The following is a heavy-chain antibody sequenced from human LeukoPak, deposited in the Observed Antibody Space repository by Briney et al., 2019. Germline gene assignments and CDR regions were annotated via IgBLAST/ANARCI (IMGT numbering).Heavy chain of an antibody. Sequence: ASVKVSCKASGYTFTSYAMNWVRQAPGQRLEWMGWVNTNTGNPTYAQGFTGRFVFSLDTSVSTAYLQISSLKADDTAVYYCATTPYGSSGYPLYYYGLDVWGQGTTVTVS. J-gene: IGHJ6*02. CDR3: ATTPYGSSGYPLYYYGLDV. D-gene: IGHD3-22*01. CDR2: VNTNTGNP. CDR1: GYTFTSYA. V-gene: IGHV7-4-1*02.